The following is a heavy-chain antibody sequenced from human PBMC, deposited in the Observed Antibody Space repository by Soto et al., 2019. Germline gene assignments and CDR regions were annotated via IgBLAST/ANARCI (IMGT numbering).Heavy chain of an antibody. V-gene: IGHV4-34*01. CDR3: ARDSSSSFDY. Sequence: SETLSLTCAVYGGSFSGYYWSWIRQPPGKGLEWIGEINHSGSTNYNPSLKSRVTISVDTSKNQFSLKLSSVTAADTAVYYCARDSSSSFDYWGQGTLVTVSS. D-gene: IGHD6-6*01. CDR2: INHSGST. CDR1: GGSFSGYY. J-gene: IGHJ4*02.